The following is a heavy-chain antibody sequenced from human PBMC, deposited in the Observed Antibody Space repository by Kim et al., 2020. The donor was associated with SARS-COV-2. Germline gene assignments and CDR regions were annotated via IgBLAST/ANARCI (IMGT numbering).Heavy chain of an antibody. V-gene: IGHV4-39*01. CDR2: T. CDR3: ALEGINNWFDP. J-gene: IGHJ5*02. D-gene: IGHD3-3*01. Sequence: TNYNPSLKSRVTISVDTSKNQFSLKLSSVTAADTAVYYCALEGINNWFDPWGQGTLVTVSS.